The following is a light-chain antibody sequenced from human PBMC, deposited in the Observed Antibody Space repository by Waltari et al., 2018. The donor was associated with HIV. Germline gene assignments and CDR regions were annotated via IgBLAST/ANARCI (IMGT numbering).Light chain of an antibody. CDR3: QQYYSTLSWT. CDR1: QSVLYSSNNKNY. CDR2: WAS. Sequence: DIVMTQSPDSLAVSLGERATINCKSSQSVLYSSNNKNYLAWYQQKPGQPPKLLIYWASTRESGVPDRFSGSGSGIDFTLTISSLQAEDVAVYYCQQYYSTLSWTFGQGTKVEIK. J-gene: IGKJ1*01. V-gene: IGKV4-1*01.